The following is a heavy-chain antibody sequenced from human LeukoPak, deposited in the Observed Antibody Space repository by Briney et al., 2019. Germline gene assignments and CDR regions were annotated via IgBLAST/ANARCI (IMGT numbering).Heavy chain of an antibody. J-gene: IGHJ6*03. V-gene: IGHV3-21*01. D-gene: IGHD1-26*01. CDR1: GFTFSSFN. Sequence: GGSLRLSCAASGFTFSSFNMNWVRQTPGKAMEWVSSITSSGTHIFYADSVRGRFTISRDNAKNSLYLQMDSLGPDDTAVYYCARDPYSGNYGNDYYYYMDVWGKGTTVTISS. CDR2: ITSSGTHI. CDR3: ARDPYSGNYGNDYYYYMDV.